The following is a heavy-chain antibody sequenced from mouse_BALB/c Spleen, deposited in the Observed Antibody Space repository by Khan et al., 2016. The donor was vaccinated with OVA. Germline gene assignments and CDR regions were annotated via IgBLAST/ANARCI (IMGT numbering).Heavy chain of an antibody. Sequence: VQLQESGAELVKTAASVKMSCNASGYNFSSYYLYWVKQRPGQGLEWIGEIIPNNGDSNFTEKFKSMATLNVDKSSYTAYMQFSSLTSEDSTVYYCTRSGYGSFAYWGQGTLVTVSA. D-gene: IGHD2-2*01. CDR3: TRSGYGSFAY. CDR1: GYNFSSYY. CDR2: IIPNNGDS. V-gene: IGHV1S81*02. J-gene: IGHJ3*01.